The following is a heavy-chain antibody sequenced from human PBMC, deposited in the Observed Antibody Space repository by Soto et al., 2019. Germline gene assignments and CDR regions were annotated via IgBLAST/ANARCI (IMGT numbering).Heavy chain of an antibody. V-gene: IGHV3-48*01. CDR3: AREGSSSSLWFDP. Sequence: PGVSLRLSCAPSGFTFSSYSMNWVRQAPGKGLEWVSYISSSSSTIYYADSVKGRFTISRDNAKNSLYLQMNSLRAEDTAVYYCAREGSSSSLWFDPWGKGTLVTVAS. CDR1: GFTFSSYS. CDR2: ISSSSSTI. D-gene: IGHD6-6*01. J-gene: IGHJ5*02.